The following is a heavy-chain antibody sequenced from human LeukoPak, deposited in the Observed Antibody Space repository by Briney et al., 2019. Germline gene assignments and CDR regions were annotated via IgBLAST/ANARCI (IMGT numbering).Heavy chain of an antibody. CDR2: IHHSGRT. CDR1: GGSISSNNW. J-gene: IGHJ5*02. V-gene: IGHV4-4*02. CDR3: ARVQPNWFDP. Sequence: PSETLSLTCAVSGGSISSNNWWSWVRQPPEKGLEWIGEIHHSGRTNYSPSLKCRVTISIDKSKNQFSLRLTSVTAADTAVYYCARVQPNWFDPWGQGTLVTVSS. D-gene: IGHD6-13*01.